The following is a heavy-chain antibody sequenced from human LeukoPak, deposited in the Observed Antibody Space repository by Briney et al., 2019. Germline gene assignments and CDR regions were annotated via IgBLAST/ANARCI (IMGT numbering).Heavy chain of an antibody. V-gene: IGHV1-2*02. J-gene: IGHJ3*02. CDR2: INPNSGGT. Sequence: ASVKVSCKASGYTFTGYYMHWVRQAPGQGLEWMGWINPNSGGTRYAQKFQGRVTMTRDTSISTAYMELSRLRSDDTAVYYCARSEGRTMVRGVIAFDIWGQGTMVTVSS. CDR3: ARSEGRTMVRGVIAFDI. CDR1: GYTFTGYY. D-gene: IGHD3-10*01.